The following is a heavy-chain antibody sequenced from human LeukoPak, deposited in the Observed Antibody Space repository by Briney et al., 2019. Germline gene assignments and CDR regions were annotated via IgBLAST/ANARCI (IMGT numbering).Heavy chain of an antibody. V-gene: IGHV3-73*01. J-gene: IGHJ4*02. CDR3: SSRYCSGGRCYFY. CDR1: GLSFSGSA. CDR2: IRSKVNSYAT. D-gene: IGHD2-15*01. Sequence: GGSLKLSCAASGLSFSGSAMHWVRQASGKGLEWVGRIRSKVNSYATAYAESVKGRFTISRDDSKNTAHLQMNSLKTEDTAVYYCSSRYCSGGRCYFYWGQGTLVTVSS.